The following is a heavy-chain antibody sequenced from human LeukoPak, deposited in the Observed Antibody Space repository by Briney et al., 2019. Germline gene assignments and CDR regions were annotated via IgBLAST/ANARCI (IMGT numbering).Heavy chain of an antibody. CDR3: ARTIRGY. CDR1: GFSFSNYW. J-gene: IGHJ4*02. D-gene: IGHD3-10*01. CDR2: IKEDGSEK. V-gene: IGHV3-7*01. Sequence: RGSLRLSCAASGFSFSNYWMSWVRQAPGKGLERVSNIKEDGSEKHYVDSMKGRFTISRDNAKNSLYLQMNSLRAEDTAVYYCARTIRGYWGQGTLVTVSS.